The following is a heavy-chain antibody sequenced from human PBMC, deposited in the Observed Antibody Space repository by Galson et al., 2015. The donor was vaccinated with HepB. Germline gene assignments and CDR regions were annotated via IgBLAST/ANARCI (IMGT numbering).Heavy chain of an antibody. CDR1: GFTFDDYA. D-gene: IGHD3-10*01. J-gene: IGHJ6*02. V-gene: IGHV3-9*01. Sequence: SLRLSCAASGFTFDDYAMHCVRQVPGKGLEWVSGISWNSDFTGYADSVRGRFTISRDNAKYSLYLQMNSLRAEDTALYYCAQDLTYYYGSGSYFVGMDVWGQGTTVTVTS. CDR3: AQDLTYYYGSGSYFVGMDV. CDR2: ISWNSDFT.